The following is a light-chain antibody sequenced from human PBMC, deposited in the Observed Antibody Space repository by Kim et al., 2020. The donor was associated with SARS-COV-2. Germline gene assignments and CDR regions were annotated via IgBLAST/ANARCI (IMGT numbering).Light chain of an antibody. CDR2: AAS. V-gene: IGKV1-39*01. CDR3: QQSHSTLYT. J-gene: IGKJ2*01. CDR1: QSISYY. Sequence: DIQMTQSPSSLSASVGDRVTITCRASQSISYYLNWYQQKPGRAPNLLIYAASKLQSGVPSRFSGSGSGTDFTLTITSLQPEDFATYYCQQSHSTLYTFGQVTKLDI.